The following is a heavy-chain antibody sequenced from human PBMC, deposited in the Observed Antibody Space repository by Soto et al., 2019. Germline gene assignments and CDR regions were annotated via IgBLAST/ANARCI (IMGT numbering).Heavy chain of an antibody. D-gene: IGHD5-12*01. CDR1: GGSFSSYY. Sequence: SETLSLTCAVYGGSFSSYYWSWIRQPPGKGLEWIGEINHSGSTNYNPSLKSRVTISVDTSKNQFSLKLSSVTAADTAVYYCARGAGVATYAYYYYYMDVWGKGTTVTVSS. CDR3: ARGAGVATYAYYYYYMDV. CDR2: INHSGST. V-gene: IGHV4-34*01. J-gene: IGHJ6*03.